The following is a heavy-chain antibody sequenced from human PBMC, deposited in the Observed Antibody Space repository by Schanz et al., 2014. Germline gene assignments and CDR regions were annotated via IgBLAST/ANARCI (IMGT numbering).Heavy chain of an antibody. J-gene: IGHJ4*02. CDR2: LTEGGGGT. CDR1: GFTFSSYA. D-gene: IGHD1-7*01. Sequence: VQLVESGGGVVQPGRSLRLSCAASGFTFSSYAMSWVRQAPGKGLEGVSGLTEGGGGTSYTDAVKGRFTISRDSSNNALYLLMSMLRADDAALYYSAESNSQLPLCDYWGQGTMVTVSS. CDR3: AESNSQLPLCDY. V-gene: IGHV3-23*04.